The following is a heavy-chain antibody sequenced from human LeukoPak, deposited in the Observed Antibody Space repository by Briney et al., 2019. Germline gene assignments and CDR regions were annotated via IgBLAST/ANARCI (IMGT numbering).Heavy chain of an antibody. CDR2: ISYDGSNK. CDR1: GFTFSSYA. V-gene: IGHV3-30*04. D-gene: IGHD3-9*01. J-gene: IGHJ4*02. Sequence: GRSLRLSCAASGFTFSSYAMHWVRQAPGKGPEWVAVISYDGSNKYYADSVKGRFTISRDNSKNTLYLQMNSLRAEDTAVYYCITIFSYWGQGTLVTVSS. CDR3: ITIFSY.